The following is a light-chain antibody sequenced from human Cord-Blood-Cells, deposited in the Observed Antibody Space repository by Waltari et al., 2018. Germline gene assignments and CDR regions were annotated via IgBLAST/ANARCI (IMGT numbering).Light chain of an antibody. CDR2: EGS. V-gene: IGLV2-23*01. J-gene: IGLJ2*01. CDR1: SSDVGSYNL. CDR3: CSYAGSSTYVV. Sequence: QSALTQPASVSGSPGQSIPISCTGTSSDVGSYNLVPWYQQHPGKAPKLMIYEGSKRPSGVSNRFSGSKSGNTASLTISGLQAEDEADYYCCSYAGSSTYVVFGGGTKLIVL.